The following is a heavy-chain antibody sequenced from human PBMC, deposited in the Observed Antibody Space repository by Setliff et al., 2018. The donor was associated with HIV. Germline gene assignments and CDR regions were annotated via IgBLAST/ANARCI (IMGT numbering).Heavy chain of an antibody. J-gene: IGHJ4*01. CDR3: VSGTSGGHSSGYYYFDY. CDR1: GGSFSGYY. Sequence: TSETLSLTCAVYGGSFSGYYWSWIRQPPGKGLERIGEINHSGSTNHNPSLKSRVIISVDTSKEQYTLRLSSVTAAETAVYYCVSGTSGGHSSGYYYFDYWGHGTLVTVSS. D-gene: IGHD3-22*01. V-gene: IGHV4-34*01. CDR2: INHSGST.